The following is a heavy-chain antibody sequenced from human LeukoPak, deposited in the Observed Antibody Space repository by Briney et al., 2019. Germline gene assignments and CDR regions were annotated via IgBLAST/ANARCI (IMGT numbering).Heavy chain of an antibody. V-gene: IGHV3-30*03. CDR2: ISRGGSNK. Sequence: GGSLRLSCAASGFTFSSYGMHWVRQAPGKGLEWVAVISRGGSNKYYTDSVKGRFTISRDNSENTLYLQMTSLRAEDTAVYYCAVIYGSGSYFLDYWGQGTLVTVSS. D-gene: IGHD3-10*01. CDR3: AVIYGSGSYFLDY. CDR1: GFTFSSYG. J-gene: IGHJ4*02.